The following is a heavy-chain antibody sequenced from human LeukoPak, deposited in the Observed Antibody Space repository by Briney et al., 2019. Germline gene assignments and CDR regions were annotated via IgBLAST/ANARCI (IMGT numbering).Heavy chain of an antibody. J-gene: IGHJ6*02. Sequence: SETLSLTCTVSGGSVSSGSYYWSWIRQPPGKGLEWIGYIYYSGSTNYNPSLKSRVTISVDTSKNQFSLKLSSVTAADTAVYYCARGMRYQLFNYGMDVWGQGTTVTVSS. D-gene: IGHD2-2*01. V-gene: IGHV4-61*01. CDR1: GGSVSSGSYY. CDR3: ARGMRYQLFNYGMDV. CDR2: IYYSGST.